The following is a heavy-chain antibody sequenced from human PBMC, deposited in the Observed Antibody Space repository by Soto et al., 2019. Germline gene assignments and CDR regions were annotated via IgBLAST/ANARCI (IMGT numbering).Heavy chain of an antibody. CDR1: AFTLTDYY. V-gene: IGHV3-11*01. CDR3: ARIGDCGGDCYAFDI. J-gene: IGHJ3*02. Sequence: QVQLVESGGGSVKPGGSLRLSCEASAFTLTDYYMSWRRQAPGKGLEWLSYISNSGNTIYYADSVKGRFTIYRDSAKNSLFLQMNSLRAEDTAVYYCARIGDCGGDCYAFDIWGQGTMVAVSS. D-gene: IGHD2-21*02. CDR2: ISNSGNTI.